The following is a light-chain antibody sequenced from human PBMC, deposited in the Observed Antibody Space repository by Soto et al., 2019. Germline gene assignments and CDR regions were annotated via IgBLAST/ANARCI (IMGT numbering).Light chain of an antibody. Sequence: EIVMTQYPASLSVSPGERATLCCRASQSVSSNLAWYQQKPGQAPRLLIYGASTRATGIPARFSGSGSGTEFTLTISSLQSEDFAVYYCQQYGSSRITFGQGTRLEIK. V-gene: IGKV3-15*01. J-gene: IGKJ5*01. CDR1: QSVSSN. CDR3: QQYGSSRIT. CDR2: GAS.